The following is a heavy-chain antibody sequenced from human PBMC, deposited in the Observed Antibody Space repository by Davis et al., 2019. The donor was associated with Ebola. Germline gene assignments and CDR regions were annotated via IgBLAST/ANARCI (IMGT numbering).Heavy chain of an antibody. CDR3: ARCAGLLISRWFDP. J-gene: IGHJ5*02. Sequence: MPSETLSLTCTVSGGSISSYYWSWIRQPTGKGLEWIGSIYYSGSTYYNPSLKSRVTISVDTSKNQFSLKLSSVTAADTAVYYCARCAGLLISRWFDPWGQGTLVTVSS. CDR2: IYYSGST. V-gene: IGHV4-59*05. D-gene: IGHD2-15*01. CDR1: GGSISSYY.